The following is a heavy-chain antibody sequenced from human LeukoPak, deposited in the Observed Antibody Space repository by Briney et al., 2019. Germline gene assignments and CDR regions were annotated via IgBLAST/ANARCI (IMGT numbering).Heavy chain of an antibody. CDR1: GFSISDYY. Sequence: GGSLRLSCATSGFSISDYYMSWIRQAPGKGLEWISHISSSGTNIYYADSVKGRFTISRDNAKNSLYLQMNSLRGEDTAVYYCTRNPDGRNWFDPWGQGTLVTVSS. CDR3: TRNPDGRNWFDP. J-gene: IGHJ5*02. D-gene: IGHD1-14*01. CDR2: ISSSGTNI. V-gene: IGHV3-11*01.